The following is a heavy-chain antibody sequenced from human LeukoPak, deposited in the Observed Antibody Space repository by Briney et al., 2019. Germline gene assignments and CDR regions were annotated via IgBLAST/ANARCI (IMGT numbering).Heavy chain of an antibody. J-gene: IGHJ3*02. CDR1: GFTFSDYW. CDR2: IKQDGSEK. Sequence: GGSLRLSCVASGFTFSDYWMTSVRQAPRKGLECVANIKQDGSEKFSVDSVKGRFTISRDNAKNSLYLQMNSLRAEDTAVYYCARDGRFSYGAFDIWGQGTMVTVSS. V-gene: IGHV3-7*01. CDR3: ARDGRFSYGAFDI. D-gene: IGHD3-3*01.